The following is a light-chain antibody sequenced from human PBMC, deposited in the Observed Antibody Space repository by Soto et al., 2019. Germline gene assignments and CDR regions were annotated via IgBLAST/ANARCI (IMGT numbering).Light chain of an antibody. CDR3: SSFTSSSTYV. CDR1: SSDGGRYNY. CDR2: DVS. V-gene: IGLV2-14*01. J-gene: IGLJ1*01. Sequence: QSALTQPASVSGSPGQSITISCTGTSSDGGRYNYVSWYQQHPGKAPKLTIYDVSNRPSGVSSRFSGSKSGNTASLTISGLQAEDEADYYCSSFTSSSTYVFGTGTKLSVL.